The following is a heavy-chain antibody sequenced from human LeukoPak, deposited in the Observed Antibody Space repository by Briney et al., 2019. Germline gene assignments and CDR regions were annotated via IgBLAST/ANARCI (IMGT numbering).Heavy chain of an antibody. CDR1: GFTFSSHA. V-gene: IGHV3-23*01. D-gene: IGHD4-17*01. CDR2: ISGSGGSK. Sequence: ESGVSLTLSCAASGFTFSSHAMIWVRQAPGKGLEWVSAISGSGGSKYYADCVRGRFTISIDKSKRTLYLQMNSLRAEDTAVYYCAKDLDYAPYGYYFDYWGQGTLVTVSS. CDR3: AKDLDYAPYGYYFDY. J-gene: IGHJ4*02.